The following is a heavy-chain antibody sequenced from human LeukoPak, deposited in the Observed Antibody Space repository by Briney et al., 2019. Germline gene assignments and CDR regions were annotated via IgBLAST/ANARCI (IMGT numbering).Heavy chain of an antibody. J-gene: IGHJ4*02. V-gene: IGHV1-2*02. CDR1: GYTFTSYY. CDR2: INPNSGGT. Sequence: GASVTVSCKASGYTFTSYYINWVRQAPGQVLEWMGWINPNSGGTHYAQKFRGRVTVTRDTSISAAYMDLSSLTSDDTAVYFCARDLSTFDYWGQGTLVTVSS. CDR3: ARDLSTFDY.